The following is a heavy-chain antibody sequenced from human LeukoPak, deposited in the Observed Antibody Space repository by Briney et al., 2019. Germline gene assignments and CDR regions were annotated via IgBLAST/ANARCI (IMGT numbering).Heavy chain of an antibody. CDR2: INHSGST. D-gene: IGHD6-19*01. CDR3: AREGGGPYSSGRYTRNTAFDI. J-gene: IGHJ3*02. CDR1: GGSFSAYS. Sequence: SGTLCLTFAVYGGSFSAYSWSWIRQTPGKGLEWIAEINHSGSTNYNASLKRRLTISIDTSTTQLSLKLSPVTAADTAEHYCAREGGGPYSSGRYTRNTAFDIWGQGTMVTVSP. V-gene: IGHV4-34*01.